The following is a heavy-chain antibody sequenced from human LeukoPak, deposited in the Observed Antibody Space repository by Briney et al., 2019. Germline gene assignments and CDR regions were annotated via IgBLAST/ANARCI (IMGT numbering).Heavy chain of an antibody. V-gene: IGHV3-30*04. D-gene: IGHD5-18*01. CDR1: GFTFSNYA. J-gene: IGHJ4*02. Sequence: PGRYLRRSCAASGFTFSNYAVPWVRQAPGKGLEWVAGIAYDGSHNDNADSVKGRFTISRDNSKNTVDLQMNCLRAEDTAAYSCARSLAVWGYPDDFWGRGTRVTVSS. CDR3: ARSLAVWGYPDDF. CDR2: IAYDGSHN.